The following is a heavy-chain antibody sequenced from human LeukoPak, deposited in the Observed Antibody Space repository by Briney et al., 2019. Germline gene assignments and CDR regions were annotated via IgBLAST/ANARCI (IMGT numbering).Heavy chain of an antibody. Sequence: GGSLRLSCTVSGFAFSGYAMSWVRQAPGKGPEWVSSIGARGDETYSADSVKGRFTISRDNSKRTLFLQMNSLRAEDTAVYYCAKVHYTASFPGSFPGRNYFDSWGQGSLATVSS. D-gene: IGHD1-26*01. J-gene: IGHJ4*02. CDR1: GFAFSGYA. CDR2: IGARGDET. CDR3: AKVHYTASFPGSFPGRNYFDS. V-gene: IGHV3-23*01.